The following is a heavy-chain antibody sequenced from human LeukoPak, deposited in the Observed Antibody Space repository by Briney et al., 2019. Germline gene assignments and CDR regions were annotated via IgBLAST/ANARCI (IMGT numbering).Heavy chain of an antibody. Sequence: SETLSPTCTVSGGSISGYYWSWIRQPPGKGLEWIGYIYNSGNTNYNPSLKSRVTISVDTSKNQFSLKLSSVTAADTAVYYCARFRGSAKGDYWGQGTLVTVSS. D-gene: IGHD3-10*01. CDR3: ARFRGSAKGDY. CDR1: GGSISGYY. J-gene: IGHJ4*02. CDR2: IYNSGNT. V-gene: IGHV4-59*01.